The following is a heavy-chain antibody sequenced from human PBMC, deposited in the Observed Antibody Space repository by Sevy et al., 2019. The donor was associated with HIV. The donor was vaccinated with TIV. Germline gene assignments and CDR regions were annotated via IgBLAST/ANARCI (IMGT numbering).Heavy chain of an antibody. V-gene: IGHV3-21*01. CDR1: GFTFSSYT. J-gene: IGHJ4*02. Sequence: GGSLRLSCAASGFTFSSYTMNWVRQAPGKGLEWVSSITGGSSYTNYADSVKGRFTISRDNARNSLYLQMNSLRAEDTAVYYCAKDSRVYSSSHFDYWGQGIRVTVSS. D-gene: IGHD6-13*01. CDR2: ITGGSSYT. CDR3: AKDSRVYSSSHFDY.